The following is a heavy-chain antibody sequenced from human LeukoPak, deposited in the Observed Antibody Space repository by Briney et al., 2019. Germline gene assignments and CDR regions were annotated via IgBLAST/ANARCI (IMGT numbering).Heavy chain of an antibody. CDR2: IKQDGSEA. CDR1: GFTFSSNW. CDR3: ARQPVGFWSAYYQYYFDY. V-gene: IGHV3-7*01. Sequence: PGGSLRLSCVASGFTFSSNWMGWVRQAPGEGLEWVANIKQDGSEAYYVDSVKGRFTISRDSTKSSLYLQMNSLRGEDTAVYYCARQPVGFWSAYYQYYFDYWGQGTLVTVSS. D-gene: IGHD3-3*01. J-gene: IGHJ4*02.